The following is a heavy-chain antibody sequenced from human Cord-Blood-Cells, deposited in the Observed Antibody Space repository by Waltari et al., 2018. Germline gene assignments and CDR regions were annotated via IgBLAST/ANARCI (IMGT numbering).Heavy chain of an antibody. D-gene: IGHD1-26*01. CDR1: GYTFTGYY. CDR3: ARGRWEQPGDY. J-gene: IGHJ4*02. Sequence: QVQLVQSGAEVKKPGASVKVPCKASGYTFTGYYMHWVRQAPGQGLEWMGRINPNSGGTNYVQKFQGRVTMTRDTSISTAYMELSRLRSDDTAVYYCARGRWEQPGDYWGQGTLVTVSS. V-gene: IGHV1-2*06. CDR2: INPNSGGT.